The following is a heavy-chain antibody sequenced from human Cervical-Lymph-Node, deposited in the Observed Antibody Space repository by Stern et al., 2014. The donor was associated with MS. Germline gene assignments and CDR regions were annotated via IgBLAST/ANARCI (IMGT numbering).Heavy chain of an antibody. D-gene: IGHD5-18*01. CDR2: IYYSGST. V-gene: IGHV4-61*01. CDR1: GGSVSSGSYY. CDR3: SRDTKIRGYSSRTHYGMDV. J-gene: IGHJ6*02. Sequence: QLQLQESGPGLVKPSETLSLICTVSGGSVSSGSYYWSWIRQPPGKGLEWIGYIYYSGSTNYNPSLKSRVTISIDTSKNQFSLRLSSVTAADTAVYYCSRDTKIRGYSSRTHYGMDVWGQGTTVTVSS.